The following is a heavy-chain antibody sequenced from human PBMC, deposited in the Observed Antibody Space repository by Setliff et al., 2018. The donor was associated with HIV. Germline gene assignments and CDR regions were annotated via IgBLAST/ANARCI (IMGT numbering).Heavy chain of an antibody. CDR1: GGSISSHY. V-gene: IGHV4-59*11. Sequence: SETLSLTCTVPGGSISSHYWSWIRQPPGKGLEWIGLIYYNGGTNYNSSLESRVTISVDRSKNQFSLKLTSVTAADTAVYYCARVARMHPFDPWGRGALVTVSA. CDR2: IYYNGGT. J-gene: IGHJ5*02. CDR3: ARVARMHPFDP.